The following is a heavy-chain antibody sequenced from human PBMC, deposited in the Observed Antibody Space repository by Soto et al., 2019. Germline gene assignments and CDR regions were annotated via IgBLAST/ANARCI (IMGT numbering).Heavy chain of an antibody. CDR1: GYSFTSYW. CDR3: ARQQDYFDSSGYYLSEYYYGMDV. Sequence: GESLKISCKDSGYSFTSYWISWVRQMPGKGLEWMGRIDPSDPYTNYSPSFQGHVTISADKSISTAYLQWSSLKASDTAVYYCARQQDYFDSSGYYLSEYYYGMDVWGQGTTVTVSS. D-gene: IGHD3-22*01. J-gene: IGHJ6*02. CDR2: IDPSDPYT. V-gene: IGHV5-10-1*01.